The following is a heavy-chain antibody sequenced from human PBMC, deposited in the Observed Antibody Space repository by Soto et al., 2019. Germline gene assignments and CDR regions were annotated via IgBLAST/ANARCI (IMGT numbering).Heavy chain of an antibody. V-gene: IGHV4-59*01. J-gene: IGHJ6*03. CDR2: IYYSGST. CDR1: GGSISSYY. Sequence: SETLSLTCTVSGGSISSYYWSWIRQPPGKGLEWIGYIYYSGSTNYNPSLKSRVTISVDTSKNQFSLKLSSVTAADTAVYYCASRLGPPEDYGEFYYYYYYMDVWGKGTTVTVSS. CDR3: ASRLGPPEDYGEFYYYYYYMDV. D-gene: IGHD4-17*01.